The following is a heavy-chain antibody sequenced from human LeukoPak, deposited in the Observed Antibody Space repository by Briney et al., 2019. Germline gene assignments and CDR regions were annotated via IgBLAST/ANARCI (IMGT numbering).Heavy chain of an antibody. D-gene: IGHD3-10*01. J-gene: IGHJ4*02. CDR2: INAGNGNT. V-gene: IGHV1-3*01. CDR1: GYTFTSYA. Sequence: VASVKVSCKASGYTFTSYAMHWVRQAPGQRLEWMGWINAGNGNTKYSQKFQGRVTITRDTSASTAYMELSSLRSEDTAAYYCARRGSGTDFDYWGQGTLVTVSS. CDR3: ARRGSGTDFDY.